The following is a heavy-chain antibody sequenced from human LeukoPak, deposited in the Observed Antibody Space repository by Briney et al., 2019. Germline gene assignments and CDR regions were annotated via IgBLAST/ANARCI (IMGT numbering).Heavy chain of an antibody. J-gene: IGHJ3*02. CDR2: IYTSGST. D-gene: IGHD2-21*02. Sequence: SETLSLTCTVSGGSISSYYWSWIRQPAGKGLEWIGRIYTSGSTNNNPSLKSRVTMSVDTSKNQFSLKLSSVTAADTAVYYCASIVVVTAADPSDAFDIWGQGTMVTVSS. CDR3: ASIVVVTAADPSDAFDI. V-gene: IGHV4-4*07. CDR1: GGSISSYY.